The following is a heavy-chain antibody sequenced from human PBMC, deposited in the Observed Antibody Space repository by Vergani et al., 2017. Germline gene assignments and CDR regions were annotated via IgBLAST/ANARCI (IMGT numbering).Heavy chain of an antibody. Sequence: QVQLVESGGGVVQPGRSLRLSCAASGFTFNQYGMHWVRQAPGKGLEWVAVTWYDGNNKQYADSVKGRFTISRDNSKSTLFLHMNSLRPEDTAVYYCAKVGRSEVAGTFGAFDIWGQGTMVTVSS. CDR2: TWYDGNNK. CDR3: AKVGRSEVAGTFGAFDI. V-gene: IGHV3-33*06. D-gene: IGHD6-19*01. CDR1: GFTFNQYG. J-gene: IGHJ3*02.